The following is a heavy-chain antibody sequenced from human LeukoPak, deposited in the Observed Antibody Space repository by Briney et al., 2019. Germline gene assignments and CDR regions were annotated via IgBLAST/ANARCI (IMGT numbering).Heavy chain of an antibody. CDR3: ARGELTTGNAFDI. CDR2: IWYDGSNK. V-gene: IGHV3-33*01. J-gene: IGHJ3*02. Sequence: GGSLRLSCAASGFTFSSYGMHWVRQAPGKGLEWVAVIWYDGSNKYYADSVKGRFTISRDNSKNTLYLQMNSLRAEDTAVYYCARGELTTGNAFDIWGQGTMVTVSS. D-gene: IGHD3-22*01. CDR1: GFTFSSYG.